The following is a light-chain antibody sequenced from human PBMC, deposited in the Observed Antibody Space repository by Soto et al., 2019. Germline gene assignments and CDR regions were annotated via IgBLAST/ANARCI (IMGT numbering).Light chain of an antibody. CDR3: SSYTSSNTYV. CDR2: DVS. CDR1: SSDVGGYNY. V-gene: IGLV2-14*01. J-gene: IGLJ1*01. Sequence: QSALTQPASVSGSPGQSITISCTGTSSDVGGYNYVSWYQQHPGKAPKLMIYDVSNRPSGVSNRFSGSKSGNTASLTISGLQAEDEADYYCSSYTSSNTYVFRTGTKVTVL.